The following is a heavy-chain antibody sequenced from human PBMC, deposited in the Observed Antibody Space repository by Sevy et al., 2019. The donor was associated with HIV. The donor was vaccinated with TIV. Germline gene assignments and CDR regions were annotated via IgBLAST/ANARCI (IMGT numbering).Heavy chain of an antibody. D-gene: IGHD2-8*01. V-gene: IGHV4-39*01. CDR2: IYYSGST. CDR1: GGSISSSSYY. Sequence: SETLSLTCTVSGGSISSSSYYWGWIRQPPGKGLEWIGSIYYSGSTYYNPSLKSRVTISVDTSKNQFSLKLSSVTAADTAVYYCARLKSGVATKSTMVYAIRPPMFPAFDIWGQGTMVTVSS. CDR3: ARLKSGVATKSTMVYAIRPPMFPAFDI. J-gene: IGHJ3*02.